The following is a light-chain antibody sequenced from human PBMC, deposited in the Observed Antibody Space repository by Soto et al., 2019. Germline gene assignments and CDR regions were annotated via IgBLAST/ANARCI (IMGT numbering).Light chain of an antibody. CDR3: AAWDDSLWV. CDR1: SSNIGSNY. J-gene: IGLJ3*02. CDR2: RNN. V-gene: IGLV1-47*01. Sequence: QAVVTQPPSASGTPGQRVTISCSGSSSNIGSNYVYWYQQLPGTAPNLLIYRNNQRPSGVPVRFSGSKSGTSASLAISGLRSEDEADYYCAAWDDSLWVFGGGTQLTVL.